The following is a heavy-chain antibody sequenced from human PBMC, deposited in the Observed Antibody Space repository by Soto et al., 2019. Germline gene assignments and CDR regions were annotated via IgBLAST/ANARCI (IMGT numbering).Heavy chain of an antibody. J-gene: IGHJ4*02. V-gene: IGHV3-30-3*01. CDR1: GFTFSSYA. D-gene: IGHD4-17*01. CDR3: ARASGDGDSFFDY. Sequence: QVQLVESGGGVVQPGRSLRLSCAASGFTFSSYAMHWVRQAPGKGLEWVAVISYDGSNKYYADSVKGRFTISRDNSKNTLYLQMNSLRAEDTAVYYCARASGDGDSFFDYWGQGTLVTVSS. CDR2: ISYDGSNK.